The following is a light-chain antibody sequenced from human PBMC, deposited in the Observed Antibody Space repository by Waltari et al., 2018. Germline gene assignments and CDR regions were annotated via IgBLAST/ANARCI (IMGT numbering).Light chain of an antibody. Sequence: EIVLTQSPGTLSLSPGGRATLSCRASETVYRARLAWYQQKPGQAPRLLIYGASNRATGIPDRCSGSGYGTDFTRNISRREPEDFAVYHCQQYGSSPTFGQGTKVEIK. V-gene: IGKV3-20*01. J-gene: IGKJ1*01. CDR3: QQYGSSPT. CDR2: GAS. CDR1: ETVYRAR.